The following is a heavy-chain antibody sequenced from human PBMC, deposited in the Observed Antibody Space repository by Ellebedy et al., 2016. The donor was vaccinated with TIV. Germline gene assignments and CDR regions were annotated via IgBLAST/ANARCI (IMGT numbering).Heavy chain of an antibody. CDR1: GESFNGYY. J-gene: IGHJ4*02. CDR3: ARAFQYSNGRAFDY. CDR2: INHSGST. V-gene: IGHV4-34*01. D-gene: IGHD6-19*01. Sequence: MPGGSLRLSCGVYGESFNGYYWSWIRQPPGKGLEWIGDINHSGSTNFNPSLKSRVTISVDTPKKQFSLKMSSVTAADTAVYYCARAFQYSNGRAFDYWGQGTLVTVSS.